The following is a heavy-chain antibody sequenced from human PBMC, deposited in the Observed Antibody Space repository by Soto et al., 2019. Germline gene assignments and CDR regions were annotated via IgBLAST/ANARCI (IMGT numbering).Heavy chain of an antibody. CDR3: AKDLSPCRGFGLGH. CDR1: GFVFRTYA. D-gene: IGHD3-22*01. CDR2: TSGAGDTT. J-gene: IGHJ5*02. Sequence: EVQLLECGGSSVQPGGSLRLSCAASGFVFRTYAMSWVCQAPEKAMEWISATSGAGDTTYCAGSVVCRFTISRDNSKSTLQLPMSGLRAEDTVVYYGAKDLSPCRGFGLGHWRQGALVTVSS. V-gene: IGHV3-23*01.